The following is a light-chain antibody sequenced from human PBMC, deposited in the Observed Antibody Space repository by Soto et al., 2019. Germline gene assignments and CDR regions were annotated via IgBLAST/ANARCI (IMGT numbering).Light chain of an antibody. V-gene: IGKV3-15*01. CDR2: GAS. CDR1: QSVSSN. CDR3: QQYNNWPPWT. Sequence: EIVVTQSPATLSVSPGERATLSCRASQSVSSNLAWYQQKPGQAPRLLIYGASTRATGIPARFSGSGSGTEFTLTISSLQSEDFAVYYCQQYNNWPPWTFGQRTKV. J-gene: IGKJ1*01.